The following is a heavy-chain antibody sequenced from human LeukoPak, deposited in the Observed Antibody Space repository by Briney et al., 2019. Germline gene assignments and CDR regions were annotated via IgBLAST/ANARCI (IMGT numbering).Heavy chain of an antibody. V-gene: IGHV4-59*01. J-gene: IGHJ4*02. Sequence: SETLSLTCTVSGGSISSYYWSWIRQPPGKGLEWIGYIYYSGSTNYNPSLKSRVTISVDTSKNQFSLKLSSVTAADTAVCYCARENHDYGDFSFFDYWGQGTLVTVSS. CDR3: ARENHDYGDFSFFDY. CDR1: GGSISSYY. CDR2: IYYSGST. D-gene: IGHD4-17*01.